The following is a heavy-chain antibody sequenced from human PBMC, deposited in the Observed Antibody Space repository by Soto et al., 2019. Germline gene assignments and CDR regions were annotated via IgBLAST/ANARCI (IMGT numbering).Heavy chain of an antibody. J-gene: IGHJ4*02. D-gene: IGHD2-2*01. CDR1: GGSISSGGYY. Sequence: QVQLQESGPGLVKPSQTLSLTCTVSGGSISSGGYYWSWIRQHPGKGLEWIGYIYYSGSTYYNPSLKSRVTISVDTSKNQCSLKLSSVTAADTAVYYCARGSPVVPAAMLDYWGQGTLVTVSS. CDR2: IYYSGST. CDR3: ARGSPVVPAAMLDY. V-gene: IGHV4-31*03.